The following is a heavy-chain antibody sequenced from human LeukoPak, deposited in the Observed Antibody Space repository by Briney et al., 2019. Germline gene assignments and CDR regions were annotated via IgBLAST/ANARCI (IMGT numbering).Heavy chain of an antibody. Sequence: SETLSLTCTVSGGSISSSSYYWGWIRQPPGKGLEWIGSIYYSGSTYYNPSLKSRVTLSVDTSKNQFSLKLSSVTAADTAVYYCARSIWSGPTHDAFDIWGQGAMVTVSS. D-gene: IGHD3-3*01. CDR3: ARSIWSGPTHDAFDI. J-gene: IGHJ3*02. V-gene: IGHV4-39*07. CDR1: GGSISSSSYY. CDR2: IYYSGST.